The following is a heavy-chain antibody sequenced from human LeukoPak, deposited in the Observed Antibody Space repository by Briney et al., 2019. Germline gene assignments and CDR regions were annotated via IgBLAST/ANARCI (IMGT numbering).Heavy chain of an antibody. J-gene: IGHJ4*02. V-gene: IGHV4-59*11. CDR2: IYFSGST. CDR1: GGSISSHY. D-gene: IGHD1/OR15-1a*01. Sequence: SETLSLTCTVSGGSISSHYWSWLRQPPGKGLEWIGYIYFSGSTNYNPSLKSRVTISVDTSRNQFSLKLSSVTAADTAVYYCARGEHTVAVWGQGTLVTVS. CDR3: ARGEHTVAV.